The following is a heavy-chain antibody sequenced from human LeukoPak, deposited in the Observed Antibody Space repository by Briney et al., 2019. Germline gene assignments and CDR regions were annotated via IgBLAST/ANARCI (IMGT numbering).Heavy chain of an antibody. V-gene: IGHV3-23*01. CDR3: AKLMVRGVIPSFDY. Sequence: GGSLRLSCAASGFIFSSHGMNWVRQAPGNGLEWVSGISPSGDITYYADSVKGRFTISRDNSKNTLYLQMNSLRAEDTAVYYCAKLMVRGVIPSFDYWGQGTLVTVSS. CDR1: GFIFSSHG. CDR2: ISPSGDIT. J-gene: IGHJ4*02. D-gene: IGHD3-10*01.